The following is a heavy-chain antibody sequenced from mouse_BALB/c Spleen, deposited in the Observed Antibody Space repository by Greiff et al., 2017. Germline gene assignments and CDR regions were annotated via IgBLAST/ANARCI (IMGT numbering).Heavy chain of an antibody. Sequence: EVKVVESGGDLVKPGGSLKLSCAASGFTFSDYYMYWVRQTPEKRLEWVATISDGGSYTYYPDSVKGRFTISRDNAKNTLYLQMSSLRSEDTAMYYCARHRVITTVVADWYFDVWGAGTTVTVSS. D-gene: IGHD1-1*01. CDR1: GFTFSDYY. V-gene: IGHV5-4*02. CDR2: ISDGGSYT. J-gene: IGHJ1*01. CDR3: ARHRVITTVVADWYFDV.